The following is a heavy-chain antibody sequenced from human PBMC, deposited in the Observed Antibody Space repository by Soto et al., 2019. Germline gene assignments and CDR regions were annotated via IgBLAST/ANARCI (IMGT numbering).Heavy chain of an antibody. Sequence: QVQLVESGGGVVQPGRSLRLSCAASGFTFSSYGMHWVRQAPGKGLEWVAVISYDGSNKYYADSVKGRFTISRDNSKNTLYLQMNSLRAEDTAVYYCAKDRREYSMRPTHYYYYGMDVWGQGTTVTVSS. J-gene: IGHJ6*02. CDR1: GFTFSSYG. CDR3: AKDRREYSMRPTHYYYYGMDV. V-gene: IGHV3-30*18. CDR2: ISYDGSNK. D-gene: IGHD6-6*01.